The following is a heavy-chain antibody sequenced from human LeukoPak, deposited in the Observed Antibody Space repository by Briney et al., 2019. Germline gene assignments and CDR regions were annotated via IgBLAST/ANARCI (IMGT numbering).Heavy chain of an antibody. D-gene: IGHD1-1*01. CDR3: ARETFGTVYFDY. CDR2: ISPTGTTI. J-gene: IGHJ4*02. CDR1: GFTFSTYE. Sequence: GGSLRLSCAASGFTFSTYEMNWVRQAPGKGLEWVSYISPTGTTIYYAQSVKGRFTISRDNAKNSVYLHMNSLRVEDTAVYYCARETFGTVYFDYWGQGILVTVSS. V-gene: IGHV3-48*03.